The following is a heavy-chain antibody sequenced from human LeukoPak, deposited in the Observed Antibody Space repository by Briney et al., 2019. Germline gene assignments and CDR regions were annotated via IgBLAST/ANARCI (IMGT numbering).Heavy chain of an antibody. CDR2: INHSGNT. CDR3: ARGAVAGTEGFDY. CDR1: GGSFSGYY. Sequence: SETLSLTCAVYGGSFSGYYWSWIRQPPGKGLEWIGEINHSGNTNYNPSLKSRVTISVDTSKNQFSLKLSTVTAADTAVYYCARGAVAGTEGFDYWGQGTLVTVSS. D-gene: IGHD6-19*01. J-gene: IGHJ4*02. V-gene: IGHV4-34*01.